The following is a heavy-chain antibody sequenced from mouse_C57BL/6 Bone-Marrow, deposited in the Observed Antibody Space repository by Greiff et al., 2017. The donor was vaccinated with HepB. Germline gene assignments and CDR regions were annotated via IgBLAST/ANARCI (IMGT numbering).Heavy chain of an antibody. Sequence: EVQRVESGGGLVKPGGSLKLSCAASGFTFSSYAMSWVRQTPEKRLEWVATISDGGSYTYYPDNVKGRFTISRDNAKNNLYLQMSNLKSEDTAMYYCASDSYGSHWYFGVWGTGTTVTVSS. V-gene: IGHV5-4*01. D-gene: IGHD1-1*01. CDR1: GFTFSSYA. CDR3: ASDSYGSHWYFGV. CDR2: ISDGGSYT. J-gene: IGHJ1*03.